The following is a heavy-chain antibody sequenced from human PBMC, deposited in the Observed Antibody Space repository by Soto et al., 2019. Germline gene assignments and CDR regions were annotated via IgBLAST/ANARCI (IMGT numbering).Heavy chain of an antibody. Sequence: SETLSLTCTVSGGSISSSSYHWGWIRQPPGKGLEWIGSIHYSGNTYYNPSLKSRVSMSVDTSKNQFSLNLSSVTAADTAVYYCARVRSGWGIDYWGQGTLVTVSS. J-gene: IGHJ4*02. D-gene: IGHD6-19*01. CDR1: GGSISSSSYH. CDR2: IHYSGNT. V-gene: IGHV4-39*07. CDR3: ARVRSGWGIDY.